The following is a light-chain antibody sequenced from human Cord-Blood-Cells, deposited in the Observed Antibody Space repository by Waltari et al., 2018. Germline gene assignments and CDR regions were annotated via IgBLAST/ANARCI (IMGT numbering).Light chain of an antibody. V-gene: IGLV2-14*01. CDR2: DLS. CDR3: SSYTSSSSVV. CDR1: SSDVGGYNY. Sequence: QSALTQPASVSGSPGQSITVSCTGTSSDVGGYNYVSWYQQHPGKAPNLMLYDLSNRPSGVSKRFSGCIHGNPASLTISGLRAEDEAAYSCSSYTSSSSVVFGGGTNLTVL. J-gene: IGLJ2*01.